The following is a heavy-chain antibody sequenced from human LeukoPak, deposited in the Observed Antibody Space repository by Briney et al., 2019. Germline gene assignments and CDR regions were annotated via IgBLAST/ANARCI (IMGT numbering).Heavy chain of an antibody. Sequence: GGSLRLSCAASGXIFSYYTMHWVRQAPGKGLQWVSYISISGRTTYYTDSVKGRFTISRDNARNSLYLQMNSLTAEDTAIYYCAKVGYGDWFDPWGQGTLVTVSS. V-gene: IGHV3-48*04. D-gene: IGHD1-1*01. J-gene: IGHJ5*02. CDR1: GXIFSYYT. CDR3: AKVGYGDWFDP. CDR2: ISISGRTT.